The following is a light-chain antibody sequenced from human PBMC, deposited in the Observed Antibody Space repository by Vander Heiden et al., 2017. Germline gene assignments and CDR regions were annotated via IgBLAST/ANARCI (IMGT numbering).Light chain of an antibody. CDR3: SSRAASNTLT. CDR2: EVN. J-gene: IGLJ2*01. CDR1: SDDVGAYEY. Sequence: QSALTPPLSASGPPGHSVTIPCTGTSDDVGAYEYVSWYQKYPGKAPRLIIYEVNKRPSGVPDRFSGSKSGNTASLTVSRLQAEDDADYYCSSRAASNTLTFGGGTKLTV. V-gene: IGLV2-8*01.